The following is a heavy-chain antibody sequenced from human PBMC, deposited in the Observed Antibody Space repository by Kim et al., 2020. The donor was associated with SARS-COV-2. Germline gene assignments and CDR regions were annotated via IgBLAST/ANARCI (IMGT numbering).Heavy chain of an antibody. J-gene: IGHJ6*02. D-gene: IGHD3-3*01. CDR3: AREKGDKDYDFWSALSYGMDV. CDR2: INTNTGNP. CDR1: GYTFTSYA. V-gene: IGHV7-4-1*02. Sequence: ASVKVSCKASGYTFTSYAMNWVRQAHGQGLEWMGWINTNTGNPTYAQGFTGRFVFSLDTSVSTAYLQISSLKAEDTAVYYCAREKGDKDYDFWSALSYGMDVWGQGTTVTVSS.